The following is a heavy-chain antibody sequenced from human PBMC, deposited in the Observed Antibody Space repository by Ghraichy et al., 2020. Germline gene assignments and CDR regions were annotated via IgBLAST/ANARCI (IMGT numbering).Heavy chain of an antibody. Sequence: GGSLRLSCAASGFTFSRYWMTWVRQAPGKGLEWVANIKHDSSEKYYVDSVKSRFTITRDDAKNTLFLQMNSLRAEDTALYYCGRQGFGVPFDYWGQGTLVTVSS. CDR2: IKHDSSEK. CDR3: GRQGFGVPFDY. J-gene: IGHJ4*02. V-gene: IGHV3-7*03. D-gene: IGHD2-8*01. CDR1: GFTFSRYW.